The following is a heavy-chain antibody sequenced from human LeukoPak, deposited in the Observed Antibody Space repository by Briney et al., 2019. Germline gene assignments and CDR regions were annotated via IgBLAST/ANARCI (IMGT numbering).Heavy chain of an antibody. J-gene: IGHJ5*02. CDR2: INHSGST. CDR1: GGSISSSSYY. V-gene: IGHV4-39*07. D-gene: IGHD6-19*01. Sequence: SETLSLTCTVSGGSISSSSYYWSWIRQPPGKGLEWIGEINHSGSTNYNPSLKSRVTISVDTSKNQFSLKLSSVTAADTAVYYCARFGGLAVPRKRNWFDPWGQGTLVTVSS. CDR3: ARFGGLAVPRKRNWFDP.